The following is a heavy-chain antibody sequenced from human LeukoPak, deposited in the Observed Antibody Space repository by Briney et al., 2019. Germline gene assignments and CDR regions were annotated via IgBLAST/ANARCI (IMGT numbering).Heavy chain of an antibody. CDR1: GGSISSYF. D-gene: IGHD7-27*01. Sequence: SETLSLTCTVSGGSISSYFWIWVRQPAGKGLEWIGRIHTSGSTNYNPSLKSRVTMSVDTSKNQFSLKLSSVTAADTAVYYCASTQNGELDYWGQGALVTVSS. CDR2: IHTSGST. V-gene: IGHV4-4*07. CDR3: ASTQNGELDY. J-gene: IGHJ4*02.